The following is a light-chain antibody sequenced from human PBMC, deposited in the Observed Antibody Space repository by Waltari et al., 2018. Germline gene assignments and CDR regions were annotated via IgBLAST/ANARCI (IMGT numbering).Light chain of an antibody. CDR3: QQGNSFPIT. CDR2: GTS. Sequence: DIQMTQSPSPVSASVGDRVTINCRASQDIGNRLAWYQQKPGKAPNLLIYGTSSLQTGVPSRFSGSGSGTEFTLTISSLQPEDFGTYYCQQGNSFPITFGPGTKVEIK. J-gene: IGKJ3*01. V-gene: IGKV1-12*01. CDR1: QDIGNR.